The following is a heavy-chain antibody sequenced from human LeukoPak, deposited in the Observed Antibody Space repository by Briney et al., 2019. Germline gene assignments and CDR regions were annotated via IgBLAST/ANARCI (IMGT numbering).Heavy chain of an antibody. Sequence: GGSLRLSCAASGFTFSSYSMNWVRQAPGKGLEWVSSISSSSSYIYYADSVKGRFTISRDNAKNSLYLQVNSLRAEDTAVYYCARLLQAGGYDYGDPNWFDPWGQGTLVTVSS. CDR1: GFTFSSYS. CDR3: ARLLQAGGYDYGDPNWFDP. D-gene: IGHD4-17*01. J-gene: IGHJ5*02. CDR2: ISSSSSYI. V-gene: IGHV3-21*01.